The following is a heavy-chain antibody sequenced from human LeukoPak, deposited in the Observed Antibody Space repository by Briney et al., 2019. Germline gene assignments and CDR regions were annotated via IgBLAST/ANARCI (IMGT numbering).Heavy chain of an antibody. CDR2: IKSEIEGGTT. J-gene: IGHJ3*02. V-gene: IGHV3-15*01. Sequence: GGPLRLSCAASGFTLTNDFMAWVRQAPGKGLEWVGRIKSEIEGGTTDHAASVKGRFAISRDESTNTLFLQMNSLRNEDTAVYYCALAWFGASRDGLDIWGRGSMVVVSS. CDR3: ALAWFGASRDGLDI. CDR1: GFTLTNDF. D-gene: IGHD3-10*01.